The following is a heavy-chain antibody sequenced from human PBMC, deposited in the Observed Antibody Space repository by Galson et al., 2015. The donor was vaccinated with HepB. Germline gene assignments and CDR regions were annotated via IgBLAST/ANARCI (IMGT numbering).Heavy chain of an antibody. Sequence: TLSLTCTVSGGSISSYYWSWIRQPPGKGLEWIGYIYYSGSTNYNPSLKSRVTISVDTSKSQFSLKLSSVTAADTAVYYCASSTGSLGVWYFDLWGRGTLVTVSS. V-gene: IGHV4-59*01. J-gene: IGHJ2*01. CDR3: ASSTGSLGVWYFDL. D-gene: IGHD3-10*01. CDR2: IYYSGST. CDR1: GGSISSYY.